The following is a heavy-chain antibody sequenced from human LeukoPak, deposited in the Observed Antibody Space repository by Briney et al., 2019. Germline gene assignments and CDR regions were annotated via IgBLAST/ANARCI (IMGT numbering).Heavy chain of an antibody. CDR1: GFTFSTHE. Sequence: GGSLRLSCAASGFTFSTHEMNWVRQAPGKGLEWVSHISSGGNVEYYLDSVRGRFTMSRDNARSLLFLQMNSLRAEDTGVYYCARDFSAPLPLWGRGTLVTVSS. CDR2: ISSGGNVE. D-gene: IGHD3-3*02. J-gene: IGHJ2*01. V-gene: IGHV3-48*03. CDR3: ARDFSAPLPL.